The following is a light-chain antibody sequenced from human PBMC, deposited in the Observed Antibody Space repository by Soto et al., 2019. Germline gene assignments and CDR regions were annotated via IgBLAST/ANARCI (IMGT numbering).Light chain of an antibody. Sequence: QSALTQPASVSGSPGQSITISCTGTSSDVGSYNLVSWYQQYPGKAPKLMIYEGNKRPSGVSNRFSGSKSGNTASLTISGLQAEDEAAYYCCSYAGSSTLVFGGGTKLTVL. CDR3: CSYAGSSTLV. V-gene: IGLV2-23*01. CDR1: SSDVGSYNL. CDR2: EGN. J-gene: IGLJ2*01.